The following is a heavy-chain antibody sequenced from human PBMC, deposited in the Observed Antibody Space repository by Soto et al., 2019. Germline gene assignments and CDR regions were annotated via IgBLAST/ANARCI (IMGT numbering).Heavy chain of an antibody. J-gene: IGHJ5*02. CDR3: ARDLYYYDSSGPFDP. CDR1: GGTFSSYA. D-gene: IGHD3-22*01. V-gene: IGHV1-69*13. CDR2: IIPIFGTA. Sequence: SVKVSCKASGGTFSSYAISWVRQAPGQGLEWMGGIIPIFGTANYAQKFQGRVTITADESTSTAYMELSSLRSEDTAVYYCARDLYYYDSSGPFDPWGQGTLVTVSS.